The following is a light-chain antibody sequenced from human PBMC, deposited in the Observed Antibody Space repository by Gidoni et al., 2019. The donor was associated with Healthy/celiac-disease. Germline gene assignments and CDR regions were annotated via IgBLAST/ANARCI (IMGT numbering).Light chain of an antibody. CDR3: SSYTSSSTWV. J-gene: IGLJ3*02. Sequence: QSALTQPAPVSGSPGQSITISCTGTISDVGGYNYVSWYQQHPGKAPKLMIYEVSNRPSGVSNRFSGSKSGNTASLTISGLQAEDEADYYCSSYTSSSTWVFGGGTKLTVL. V-gene: IGLV2-14*01. CDR1: ISDVGGYNY. CDR2: EVS.